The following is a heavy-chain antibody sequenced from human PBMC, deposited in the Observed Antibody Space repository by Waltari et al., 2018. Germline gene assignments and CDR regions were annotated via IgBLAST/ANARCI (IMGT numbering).Heavy chain of an antibody. Sequence: QLQLQESGPGLVKPSETLSLTCTVSGGSISSSSYYWGWIRQPPGKGLEWIGSIYYSWSTYYNPSLKSRVTISVDTSKNQFSLKLSSVTAADTAVYYCARPVGATTLGYYMDVWGKGTTVTVSS. D-gene: IGHD1-26*01. CDR1: GGSISSSSYY. V-gene: IGHV4-39*07. CDR3: ARPVGATTLGYYMDV. CDR2: IYYSWST. J-gene: IGHJ6*03.